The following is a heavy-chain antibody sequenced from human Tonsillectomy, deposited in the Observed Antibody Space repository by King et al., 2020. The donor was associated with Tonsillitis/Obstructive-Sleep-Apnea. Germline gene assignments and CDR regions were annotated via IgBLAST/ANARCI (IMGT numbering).Heavy chain of an antibody. J-gene: IGHJ4*02. V-gene: IGHV3-48*02. Sequence: VQLVESGGGLVQPGGSLRLSCAASGFTFSSYSMNWVRQAPGKVLEWVSYISSSSSTIYYADSVKGRFTISRDNAKNSLYLQMNSLRDEDTAVYYCARAAYGDYSPLDYWGQGTLVTVSS. CDR3: ARAAYGDYSPLDY. CDR2: ISSSSSTI. CDR1: GFTFSSYS. D-gene: IGHD4-17*01.